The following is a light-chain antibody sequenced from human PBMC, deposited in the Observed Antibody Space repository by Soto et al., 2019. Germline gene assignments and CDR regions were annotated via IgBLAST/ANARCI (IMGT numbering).Light chain of an antibody. V-gene: IGLV2-8*01. J-gene: IGLJ1*01. CDR1: SSDVGGYNY. CDR3: SSDARSLYV. Sequence: LTQPPSASGSPGQSVTISCTGTSSDVGGYNYVSWYQQHPGKAPKLMIYEVSKRPSGVPDRFSGSKSGNTASLTVSGLQAEYDAKYSCSSDARSLYVSGTGT. CDR2: EVS.